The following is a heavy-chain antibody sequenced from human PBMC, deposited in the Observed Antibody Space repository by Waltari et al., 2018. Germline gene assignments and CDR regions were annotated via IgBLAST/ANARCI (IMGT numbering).Heavy chain of an antibody. CDR2: IEYSARFT. Sequence: EVQLLASGGDLVQPGGSLRLSCAASGFTFSNSAMSWVRLDPGKGLEMFLSIEYSARFTNYADSVKGRFTISRDNSKNTLQLQMNSLRVEDTAIYYCAKRSGYSSGWNDAFHFGGQGTVVSVSS. CDR1: GFTFSNSA. CDR3: AKRSGYSSGWNDAFHF. J-gene: IGHJ3*01. D-gene: IGHD6-19*01. V-gene: IGHV3-23*01.